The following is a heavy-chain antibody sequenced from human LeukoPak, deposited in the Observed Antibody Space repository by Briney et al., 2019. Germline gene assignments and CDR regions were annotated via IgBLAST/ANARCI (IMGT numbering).Heavy chain of an antibody. D-gene: IGHD1-26*01. J-gene: IGHJ4*02. V-gene: IGHV3-15*01. Sequence: GGSLRLSCAASGFTFSNAWMSWVRQAPGKGLEWVGRIKSKTDGGTTDYAAPVKGRFTISRDDSKSTLFLQMNSLITEDTAVYYCTMSSGSYSGADYWGQGTLVTVSS. CDR1: GFTFSNAW. CDR2: IKSKTDGGTT. CDR3: TMSSGSYSGADY.